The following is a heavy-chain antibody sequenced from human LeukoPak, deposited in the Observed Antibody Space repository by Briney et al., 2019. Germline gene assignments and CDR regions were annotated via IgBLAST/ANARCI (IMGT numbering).Heavy chain of an antibody. D-gene: IGHD6-13*01. V-gene: IGHV4-39*02. J-gene: IGHJ4*02. CDR1: GGSISSSSYY. CDR2: IYYSGST. CDR3: ARDRAAAAGSIDY. Sequence: SETLSLTCTVSGGSISSSSYYWGWIRQPPGKGLEWIGSIYYSGSTYYNPSLKSRVTISVDTSKNQFSLKLSSVTAADTAVYYCARDRAAAAGSIDYWGQGTLVTVSS.